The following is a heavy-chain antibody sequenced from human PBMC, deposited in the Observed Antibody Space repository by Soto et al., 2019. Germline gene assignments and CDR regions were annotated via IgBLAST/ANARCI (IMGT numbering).Heavy chain of an antibody. CDR2: INHSGST. D-gene: IGHD3-3*01. V-gene: IGHV4-34*01. Sequence: QVQLQQWGAGLLKPSETLSLTCAVYGGSFSGYYWSWIRQPPGKGLEWIGEINHSGSTNYNPSLKSRVTISVETSKNQFSLKLSSVTAADMAVYYCARGAVFGVVTPFDYWGQGTLVTVSS. J-gene: IGHJ4*02. CDR1: GGSFSGYY. CDR3: ARGAVFGVVTPFDY.